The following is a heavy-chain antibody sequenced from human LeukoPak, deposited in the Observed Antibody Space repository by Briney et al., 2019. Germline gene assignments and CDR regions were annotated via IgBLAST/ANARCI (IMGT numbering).Heavy chain of an antibody. CDR3: AREIGYSGLYYFDY. CDR2: ISYDGSNK. J-gene: IGHJ4*02. V-gene: IGHV3-30*04. D-gene: IGHD5-12*01. Sequence: GGSLRLSCAASGFTFSSYAMHWVRQAPGKGLEWVAVISYDGSNKYYADSVKGRFTISRDNSKNTLYLQMNSLRAEDTAVYYCAREIGYSGLYYFDYWGQGTLVTVS. CDR1: GFTFSSYA.